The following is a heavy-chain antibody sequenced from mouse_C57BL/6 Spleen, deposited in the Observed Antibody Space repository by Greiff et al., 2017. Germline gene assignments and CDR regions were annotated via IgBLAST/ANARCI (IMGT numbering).Heavy chain of an antibody. J-gene: IGHJ4*01. Sequence: VQLQQPGAELVKPGASVKLSCKASGYTFTSYWMQWVKQRPGQGLEWIGEIDPSDSYTNYNQKFKGKATLTVDTSSSTAYMPLSSLTSEDSAVYYCGSGYGRDYAMDYWGQGASVTVST. CDR3: GSGYGRDYAMDY. V-gene: IGHV1-50*01. CDR2: IDPSDSYT. CDR1: GYTFTSYW. D-gene: IGHD1-1*01.